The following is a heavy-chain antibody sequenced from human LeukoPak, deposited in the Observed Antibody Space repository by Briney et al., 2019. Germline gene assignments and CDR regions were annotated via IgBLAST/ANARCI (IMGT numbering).Heavy chain of an antibody. CDR3: ARDTRMRAAAGTPFDY. CDR1: GYTLTELS. CDR2: FDPEDGET. D-gene: IGHD6-13*01. V-gene: IGHV1-24*01. Sequence: ASVKVSCKVSGYTLTELSMHWVRQAPGKGLEWMGGFDPEDGETIYAQKFQGRVTMTEDTSTDTAYMELSSLRSEDTAVYYCARDTRMRAAAGTPFDYWGQGTLVTVSS. J-gene: IGHJ4*02.